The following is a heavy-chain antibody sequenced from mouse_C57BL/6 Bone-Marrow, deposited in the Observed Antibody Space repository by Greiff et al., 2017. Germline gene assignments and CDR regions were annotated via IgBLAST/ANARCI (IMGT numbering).Heavy chain of an antibody. J-gene: IGHJ2*01. V-gene: IGHV1-42*01. D-gene: IGHD2-4*01. CDR2: INPSTGGT. Sequence: SGPELVKPGASVKISCKASGYSFTGYYMNWVKQSPEKSLEWIGEINPSTGGTTYNQKFKAKATLTVDKSSSTAYMQLKSLTSEDSAVYYCARGDYDGYFDYWGQGTTLTVSS. CDR1: GYSFTGYY. CDR3: ARGDYDGYFDY.